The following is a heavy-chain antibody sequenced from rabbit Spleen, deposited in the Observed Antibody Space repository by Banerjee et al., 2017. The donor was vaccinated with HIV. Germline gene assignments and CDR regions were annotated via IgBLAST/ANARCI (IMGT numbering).Heavy chain of an antibody. CDR2: IDSGSSGFT. J-gene: IGHJ6*01. CDR1: GVSFSGSSY. Sequence: QEQLVESGGGLVQPEGSLTLTCRASGVSFSGSSYMCWVRQAPGKGLEWIACIDSGSSGFTYFASWAKGRFTISKTSATTVTLHMTSLTAADTATYFCARDTSSSFSSYGMDLWGQGTLVTVS. D-gene: IGHD1-1*01. V-gene: IGHV1S45*01. CDR3: ARDTSSSFSSYGMDL.